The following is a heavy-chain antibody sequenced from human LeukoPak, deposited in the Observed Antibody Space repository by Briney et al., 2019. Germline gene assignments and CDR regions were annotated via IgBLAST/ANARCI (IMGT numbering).Heavy chain of an antibody. J-gene: IGHJ5*02. Sequence: PGGSLRLSRVASGFTFSNYAMNWGREAPGEGLEWLSSITTISHYIYYAGAVRGRFTISRDNAKNSPYLQMNSLRGEDTAVYYCARSGGPGTYHQLRYNWFDPWGQGTLVTVSS. CDR3: ARSGGPGTYHQLRYNWFDP. CDR1: GFTFSNYA. CDR2: ITTISHYI. D-gene: IGHD3-10*01. V-gene: IGHV3-21*01.